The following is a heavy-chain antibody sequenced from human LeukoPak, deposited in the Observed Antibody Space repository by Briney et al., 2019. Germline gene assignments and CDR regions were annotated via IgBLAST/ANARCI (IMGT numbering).Heavy chain of an antibody. J-gene: IGHJ4*02. Sequence: SETLSLTCTVSGGSVSSGSYYWSWIRQPPGKGLEWIGYIYYSGSTNYNPSLKSRVTISVDTSKNQFSLKLSSVTAADTAVYYCARLLGSFDYWGQGTLVTASS. CDR2: IYYSGST. D-gene: IGHD3-10*01. CDR3: ARLLGSFDY. V-gene: IGHV4-61*01. CDR1: GGSVSSGSYY.